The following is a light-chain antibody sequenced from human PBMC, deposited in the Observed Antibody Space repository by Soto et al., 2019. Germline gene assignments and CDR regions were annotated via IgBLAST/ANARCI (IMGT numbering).Light chain of an antibody. CDR2: EGS. CDR3: CSYAGSSSYV. CDR1: SSYVGSYNL. Sequence: QSVLTQPASVSGSPGQSITISCTGTSSYVGSYNLVSWYQQHPGKAPKLMIYEGSKRPSGVSNRFSGSKSGNTASPTISGLQAEDEADYYCCSYAGSSSYVFGTGTKVTVL. J-gene: IGLJ1*01. V-gene: IGLV2-23*01.